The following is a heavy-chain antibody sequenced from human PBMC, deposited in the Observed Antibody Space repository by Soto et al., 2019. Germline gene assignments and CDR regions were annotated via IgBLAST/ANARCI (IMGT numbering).Heavy chain of an antibody. J-gene: IGHJ4*02. V-gene: IGHV3-30*18. D-gene: IGHD2-21*01. Sequence: QVQLVESGGGVVQPGRSLRLSCVASGFSFSSYSMHWVRQAPGKGLEWVAVISNDGNYEYYADSVKGRFTISRDNSKNTLFLQLNSLRADDTAIYSSAKVACLLASASFPKHPIAFWGQGTLVTVSS. CDR3: AKVACLLASASFPKHPIAF. CDR1: GFSFSSYS. CDR2: ISNDGNYE.